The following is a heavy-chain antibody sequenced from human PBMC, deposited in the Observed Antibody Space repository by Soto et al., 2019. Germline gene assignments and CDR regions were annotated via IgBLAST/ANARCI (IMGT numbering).Heavy chain of an antibody. D-gene: IGHD1-1*01. CDR2: ISAHNGNT. V-gene: IGHV1-18*01. J-gene: IGHJ4*02. Sequence: QVHLVQSGAEVKKPGASVKVSCKGSGYGFTTYGITWVRQAPGQGLEWMAWISAHNGNTNYAQKLQGRVTVTRDTSTSTAYMELRSLRCYDTAVYYCARGRYGDYWGQGALVTVSS. CDR3: ARGRYGDY. CDR1: GYGFTTYG.